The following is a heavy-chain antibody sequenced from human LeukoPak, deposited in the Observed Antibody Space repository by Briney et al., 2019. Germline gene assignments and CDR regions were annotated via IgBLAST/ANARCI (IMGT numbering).Heavy chain of an antibody. J-gene: IGHJ2*01. CDR3: AKDYGFWSGGFKWYFDL. V-gene: IGHV3-23*01. CDR2: ITGSGGST. D-gene: IGHD3-3*01. Sequence: GGSLRLSCAASGFTFRSYAMSWVRQAPGKGLEWVSAITGSGGSTYYADFVKGRFTISRDNSKNTLYLQMNGLRAEDTALYFCAKDYGFWSGGFKWYFDLWGRGTLVTVSS. CDR1: GFTFRSYA.